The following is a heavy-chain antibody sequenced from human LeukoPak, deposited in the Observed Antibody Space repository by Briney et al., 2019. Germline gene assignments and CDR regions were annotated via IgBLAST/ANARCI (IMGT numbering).Heavy chain of an antibody. CDR2: IYYSGST. V-gene: IGHV4-31*03. J-gene: IGHJ6*04. Sequence: SETLSLTCTVSGGSISRGGYYWSWIRQHPGKGLEWIGYIYYSGSTYYNPSLKSRVTISVDTSKNQFSLKLSSVTAADTAVYYCARESITMVRGVISDGMDVWGKGTTVTVSS. CDR1: GGSISRGGYY. CDR3: ARESITMVRGVISDGMDV. D-gene: IGHD3-10*01.